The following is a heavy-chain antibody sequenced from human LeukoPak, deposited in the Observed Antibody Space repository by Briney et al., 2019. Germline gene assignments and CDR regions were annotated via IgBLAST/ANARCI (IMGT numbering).Heavy chain of an antibody. CDR1: GYTFTSYG. CDR2: ISAYNGNT. Sequence: GASVKVSRKASGYTFTSYGISWVRQAPGQGLEWMGWISAYNGNTNYAQKLQGRVTMTTDTSTSTAYMELRSLRSDDTAVYYCARDPNGRTNYYYYGMDVWGKGTTVTVSS. CDR3: ARDPNGRTNYYYYGMDV. D-gene: IGHD1-7*01. J-gene: IGHJ6*04. V-gene: IGHV1-18*04.